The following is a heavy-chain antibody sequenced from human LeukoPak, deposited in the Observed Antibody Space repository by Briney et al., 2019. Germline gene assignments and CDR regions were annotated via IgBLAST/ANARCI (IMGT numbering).Heavy chain of an antibody. CDR3: ARAVIPVAVKPAFDY. CDR2: ISPFNGNT. V-gene: IGHV1-18*01. J-gene: IGHJ4*02. Sequence: ASVKVSCKASGYTFTSYGFGWVRQAPGQGLEWMGWISPFNGNTNYAQNLQGRVTMTSDTSTSTAYMELRSLRSDDTAVYYCARAVIPVAVKPAFDYWGQGTLVTVSS. D-gene: IGHD6-13*01. CDR1: GYTFTSYG.